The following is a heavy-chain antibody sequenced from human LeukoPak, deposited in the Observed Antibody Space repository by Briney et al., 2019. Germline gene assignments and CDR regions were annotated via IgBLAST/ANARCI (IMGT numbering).Heavy chain of an antibody. J-gene: IGHJ3*02. CDR1: GYTVSDYG. V-gene: IGHV7-4-1*02. D-gene: IGHD3-22*01. CDR3: ARDLPRDSRWFDAFDI. CDR2: IKTNTGDP. Sequence: GASVKVSCKASGYTVSDYGLNWVRQAPGQGLEWMGWIKTNTGDPTYAQAFTGRFVFSLDTSVSTAYLQISSLKSEDTAVYYCARDLPRDSRWFDAFDIWGQGTMVTASS.